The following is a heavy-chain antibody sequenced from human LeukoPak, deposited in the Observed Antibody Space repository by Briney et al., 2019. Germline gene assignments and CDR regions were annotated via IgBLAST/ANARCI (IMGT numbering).Heavy chain of an antibody. V-gene: IGHV4-59*08. J-gene: IGHJ6*02. CDR3: ARLDYDILTGYPGYYGMDV. CDR1: GGSISSYY. CDR2: IHYSGST. Sequence: PSETLSLTCTVSGGSISSYYWSWIRQPPGKGLEWIGYIHYSGSTNYNPSLKSRVTISVDTSKNQFSLKLSSVTAADTAVYYCARLDYDILTGYPGYYGMDVWGQGTTVTVSS. D-gene: IGHD3-9*01.